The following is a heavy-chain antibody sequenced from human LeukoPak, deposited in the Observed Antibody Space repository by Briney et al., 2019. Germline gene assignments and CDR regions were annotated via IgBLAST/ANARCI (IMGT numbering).Heavy chain of an antibody. V-gene: IGHV3-23*01. J-gene: IGHJ6*02. Sequence: GGSLRLSCAASGFTFSSYAMSWVRQAPGKGLEWVSAISGSGGSTYYADSVKGRFTISRDNSKNTLYLQMNSLRAEDTAVYYCAATYYDFWDPYYYGMDVWGQGTTVTVSS. CDR2: ISGSGGST. D-gene: IGHD3-3*01. CDR1: GFTFSSYA. CDR3: AATYYDFWDPYYYGMDV.